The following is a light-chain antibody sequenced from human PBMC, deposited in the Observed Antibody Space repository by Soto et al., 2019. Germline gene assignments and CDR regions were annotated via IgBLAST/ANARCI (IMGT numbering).Light chain of an antibody. CDR3: QQYNDWPPWT. CDR2: EAS. V-gene: IGKV3-15*01. CDR1: RIVTTF. J-gene: IGKJ1*01. Sequence: ENVLTQSPGTLSLYPGERATLSCRASRIVTTFLAWYHQRPGQAPRLLISEASNRASGIPARFSGSGSGTEFTLTISSLQSEDFAVYYCQQYNDWPPWTFGQGSKVDIK.